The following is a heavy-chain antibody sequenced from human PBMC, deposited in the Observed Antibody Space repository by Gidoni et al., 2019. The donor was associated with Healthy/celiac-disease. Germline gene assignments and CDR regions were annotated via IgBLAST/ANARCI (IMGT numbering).Heavy chain of an antibody. Sequence: QVQLQQWGAGLLKPSETLSLTCAVYGGSFSGYYWSWIRQPPGKGLECIGEINHSGSTNYNPSLKSRVTISVDTSKNQFSLKLSSVTAADTAVYYCARGPGSIAAAGTLAPFDYWAREPWSPSPQ. D-gene: IGHD6-13*01. CDR1: GGSFSGYY. J-gene: IGHJ4*02. V-gene: IGHV4-34*01. CDR2: INHSGST. CDR3: ARGPGSIAAAGTLAPFDY.